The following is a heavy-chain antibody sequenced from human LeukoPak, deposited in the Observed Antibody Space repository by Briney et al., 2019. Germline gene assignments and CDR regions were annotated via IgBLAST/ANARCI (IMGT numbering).Heavy chain of an antibody. J-gene: IGHJ2*01. V-gene: IGHV3-30*03. D-gene: IGHD5/OR15-5a*01. CDR2: ISYDGSNK. CDR3: AREVYRFSVADL. Sequence: GGSLRLSCAASGFTFNNAWMSWVRQAPGKGLEWVAVISYDGSNKYYADSVKGRFTISRDNSKNTLYLQMNRLRAEDSAVYYCAREVYRFSVADLWGRGTLVTVSS. CDR1: GFTFNNAW.